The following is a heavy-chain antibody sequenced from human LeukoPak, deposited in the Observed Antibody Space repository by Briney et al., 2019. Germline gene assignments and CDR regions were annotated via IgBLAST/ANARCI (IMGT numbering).Heavy chain of an antibody. CDR3: ARRPGLTHGFDL. J-gene: IGHJ3*01. Sequence: GESMRISCKGLGYSFTSYWIGWARQMPGKGLEWMGISNPGNSDTRYSPSFQGQVTISADKSLSTASLQWSSLKASDTAMYYCARRPGLTHGFDLWGQGTMVTVSS. CDR1: GYSFTSYW. CDR2: SNPGNSDT. V-gene: IGHV5-51*01. D-gene: IGHD3-10*01.